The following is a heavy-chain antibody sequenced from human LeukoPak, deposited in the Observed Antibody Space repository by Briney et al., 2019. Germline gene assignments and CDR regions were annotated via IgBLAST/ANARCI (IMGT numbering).Heavy chain of an antibody. V-gene: IGHV1-46*01. Sequence: ASVKVSCKASGYTFTSYYMHWVRQAPGQGLEWMAVINPSGGTTSYAQKFQGRVTMTRDTSTSTAYMELSSLRSEDTAVYYCVRQKSGIAAAGTHYYYMDVWGKGTTVTVSS. CDR2: INPSGGTT. D-gene: IGHD6-13*01. CDR3: VRQKSGIAAAGTHYYYMDV. J-gene: IGHJ6*03. CDR1: GYTFTSYY.